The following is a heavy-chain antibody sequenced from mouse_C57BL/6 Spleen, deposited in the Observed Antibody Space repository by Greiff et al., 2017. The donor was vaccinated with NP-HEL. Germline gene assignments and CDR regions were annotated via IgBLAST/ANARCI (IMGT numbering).Heavy chain of an antibody. CDR3: TRSVTSYYFDY. D-gene: IGHD2-5*01. J-gene: IGHJ2*01. CDR1: GYPFTSYW. V-gene: IGHV1-5*01. Sequence: VQLQQSGTVLARPGASVKMSCKTSGYPFTSYWMHWVQQRPGQGLEWIGAIYPGNSDTSYNQKFKGKAKLTAVTSASTAYMELSSLTNEDSAVYYCTRSVTSYYFDYWGQGTTLTVSS. CDR2: IYPGNSDT.